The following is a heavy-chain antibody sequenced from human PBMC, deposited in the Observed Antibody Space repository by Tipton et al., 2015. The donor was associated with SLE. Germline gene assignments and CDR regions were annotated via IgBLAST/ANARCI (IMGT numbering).Heavy chain of an antibody. Sequence: GSLRLSCEGSGFTFDEHAMHWVRQAGGKGLEWVAFIRNDGSKEYYADSVKGRFTISRDNSKNTLDLQMNTLRTEDTAVYYCAKGIGITTFGVAPFDSWGQGTPVTVSS. J-gene: IGHJ4*02. CDR1: GFTFDEHA. CDR2: IRNDGSKE. D-gene: IGHD3-3*01. CDR3: AKGIGITTFGVAPFDS. V-gene: IGHV3-30*02.